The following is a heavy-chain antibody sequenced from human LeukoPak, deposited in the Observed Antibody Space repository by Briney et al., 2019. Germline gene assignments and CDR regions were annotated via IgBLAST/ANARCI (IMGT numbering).Heavy chain of an antibody. J-gene: IGHJ4*02. CDR1: GGSFSGYY. D-gene: IGHD3-22*01. Sequence: ESSETLSLTCAVYGGSFSGYYWSWIRQPPGKGLEWIGEIDHSGSTNYNPSLKSRVTISVDTSKNQFSLKLSSVTAADTAVYYCAGGAYYYYLFGYFDYWGQGTLVTVSS. CDR3: AGGAYYYYLFGYFDY. CDR2: IDHSGST. V-gene: IGHV4-34*01.